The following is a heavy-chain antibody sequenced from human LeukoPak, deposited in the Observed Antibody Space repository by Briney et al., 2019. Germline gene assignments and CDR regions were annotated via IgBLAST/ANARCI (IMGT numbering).Heavy chain of an antibody. CDR1: GGFISSGSFY. D-gene: IGHD4-17*01. Sequence: SETLSLTCIVSGGFISSGSFYWGWIRQPPGKGLEWIGTISYSGNTYYNPSLKSRVTISVDTSKSQFSLKLNSVTAADTAVYYCARHSYGDYGSFDFWGQGTLVTVSS. J-gene: IGHJ4*02. CDR3: ARHSYGDYGSFDF. CDR2: ISYSGNT. V-gene: IGHV4-39*01.